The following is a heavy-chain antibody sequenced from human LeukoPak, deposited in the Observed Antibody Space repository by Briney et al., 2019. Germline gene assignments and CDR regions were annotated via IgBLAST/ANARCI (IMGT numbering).Heavy chain of an antibody. CDR3: ARAPAAYFDY. V-gene: IGHV3-74*01. D-gene: IGHD2-2*01. CDR2: INTDGSST. Sequence: GRSLRLSCAASGFTFSSYWMHWVRPAPQKRLVWVSRINTDGSSTSYADSVKGRYTISRDNAKNTLYLQMNSLRAEDTAVYYCARAPAAYFDYWGQGTLVTVSS. CDR1: GFTFSSYW. J-gene: IGHJ4*02.